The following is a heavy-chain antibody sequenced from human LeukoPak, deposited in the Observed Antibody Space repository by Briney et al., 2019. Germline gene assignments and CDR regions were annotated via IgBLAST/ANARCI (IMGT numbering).Heavy chain of an antibody. Sequence: GGSLRLSCAASGFTFSSYWMSWVRQAPGKGLEWVANIKQDGSEKYYVDSVKGRFTISRDNAKNSLYLQMSSLRAEDTAVYYCAREGDTAMADDAFDIWGQGTMVTVSS. J-gene: IGHJ3*02. CDR1: GFTFSSYW. V-gene: IGHV3-7*01. D-gene: IGHD5-18*01. CDR2: IKQDGSEK. CDR3: AREGDTAMADDAFDI.